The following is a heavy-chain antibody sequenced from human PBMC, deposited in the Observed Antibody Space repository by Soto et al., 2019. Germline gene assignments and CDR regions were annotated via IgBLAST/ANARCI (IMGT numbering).Heavy chain of an antibody. V-gene: IGHV3-23*01. Sequence: EVQLLESGGGLVQPGGSLRLSCAASAFAFSRSAMSWVRQTPGKGLEWVSVISGSGDRTFYADSVKGRVTIPRDNSKNTLYLEMSSLRVEDTAVYYCAKGLSGSGAYQYFDPWGQGTLVTVSS. CDR1: AFAFSRSA. D-gene: IGHD3-10*01. J-gene: IGHJ5*02. CDR3: AKGLSGSGAYQYFDP. CDR2: ISGSGDRT.